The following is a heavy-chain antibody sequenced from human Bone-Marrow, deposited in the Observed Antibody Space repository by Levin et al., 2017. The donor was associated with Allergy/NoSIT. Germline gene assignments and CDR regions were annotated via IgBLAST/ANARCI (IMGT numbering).Heavy chain of an antibody. CDR3: ARVRSRDGYNFGAGPDY. V-gene: IGHV1-69*02. CDR2: ILPFLDLT. J-gene: IGHJ4*02. Sequence: GASVKVSCKASGGTFISYTISWVRQAPGQGLEWMGRILPFLDLTVYAQKFQGRVTITADKSTSTAYMELSGLGSEDTAVYYCARVRSRDGYNFGAGPDYWGQGTLVTVSP. D-gene: IGHD5-24*01. CDR1: GGTFISYT.